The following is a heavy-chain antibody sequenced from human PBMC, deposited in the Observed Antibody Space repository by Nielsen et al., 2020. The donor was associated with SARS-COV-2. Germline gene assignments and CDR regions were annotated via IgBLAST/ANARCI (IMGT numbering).Heavy chain of an antibody. J-gene: IGHJ1*01. CDR1: GFTFSSYA. Sequence: GESLKISCAASGFTFSSYAMHWVRQAPGKGLEWVAVIWYDGGNEYYADSVKGRFTISRDNSKNTLYVQMNSLRAEDTAVYFCAKGSVYMEYFDHWGQGTTVTVSS. CDR2: IWYDGGNE. CDR3: AKGSVYMEYFDH. D-gene: IGHD5-18*01. V-gene: IGHV3-33*06.